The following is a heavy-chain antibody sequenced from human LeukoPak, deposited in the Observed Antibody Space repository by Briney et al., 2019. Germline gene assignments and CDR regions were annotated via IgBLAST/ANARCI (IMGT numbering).Heavy chain of an antibody. V-gene: IGHV4-34*01. Sequence: SETLSLTCAVYGASFSYDYWSWIRQAPGKGLEWIGEINHSGSITYNPSLKSRVTISAEKSKSQFSLRLTSVTAADTAVCHCAKGVWAPRFDSWGQGTLVTVSS. J-gene: IGHJ5*01. CDR1: GASFSYDY. CDR2: INHSGSI. CDR3: AKGVWAPRFDS. D-gene: IGHD7-27*01.